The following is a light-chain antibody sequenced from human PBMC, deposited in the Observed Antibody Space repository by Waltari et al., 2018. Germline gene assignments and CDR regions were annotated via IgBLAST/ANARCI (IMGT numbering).Light chain of an antibody. Sequence: VLAQPPSASGTPGQRGTLPCSGSNSNIGSNSVYWYQQPPGTAPKVLISGNDQRPSGVPDRFSGSKSGTSASLAISGLRSEDEANYYCAAWDDSLWVFGGGTKLTVL. V-gene: IGLV1-47*01. CDR1: NSNIGSNS. CDR2: GND. CDR3: AAWDDSLWV. J-gene: IGLJ3*02.